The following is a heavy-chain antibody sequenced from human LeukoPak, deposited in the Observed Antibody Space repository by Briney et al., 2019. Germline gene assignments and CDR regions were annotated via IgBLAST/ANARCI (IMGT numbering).Heavy chain of an antibody. CDR2: VSDSDENT. V-gene: IGHV3-23*01. CDR3: ARRLTQYDCFDP. CDR1: GFTFSSFA. Sequence: GGSLRLSCAASGFTFSSFAMNWVRQAPGKGLEWVSSVSDSDENTYYADSVKGRFTISRDNSRNTLFLQMDTLRAEDTAVYYCARRLTQYDCFDPWGQGILVTVSS. D-gene: IGHD2-2*01. J-gene: IGHJ5*02.